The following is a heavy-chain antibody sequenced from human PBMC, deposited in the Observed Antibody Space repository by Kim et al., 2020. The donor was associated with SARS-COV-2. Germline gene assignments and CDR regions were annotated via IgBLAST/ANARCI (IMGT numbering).Heavy chain of an antibody. J-gene: IGHJ4*02. Sequence: YYNPSLKSRVTISVDTSKNQFSLKLSSVTAADTAVYYCAREGAAAGTFDYWGQGTLVTVSS. CDR3: AREGAAAGTFDY. D-gene: IGHD6-13*01. V-gene: IGHV4-31*02.